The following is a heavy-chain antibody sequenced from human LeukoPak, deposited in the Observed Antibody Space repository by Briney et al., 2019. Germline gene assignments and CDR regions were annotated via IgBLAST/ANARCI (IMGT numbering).Heavy chain of an antibody. V-gene: IGHV3-49*03. D-gene: IGHD4-17*01. Sequence: WFRQAPGKGLEWVGFIRSKAYGGTTEYAASVKGRFTISRDDSKSIAYLQMNSLKTEDTAVYYCTRVRLRSYYYYGMDVWGQGTTVTVSS. CDR3: TRVRLRSYYYYGMDV. CDR2: IRSKAYGGTT. J-gene: IGHJ6*02.